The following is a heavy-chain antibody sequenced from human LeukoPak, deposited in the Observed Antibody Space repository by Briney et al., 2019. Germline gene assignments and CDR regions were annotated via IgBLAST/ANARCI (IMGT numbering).Heavy chain of an antibody. V-gene: IGHV4-59*12. CDR3: ARGAAAASPLDP. CDR1: GGSISSYY. CDR2: IYYSGST. J-gene: IGHJ5*02. D-gene: IGHD6-13*01. Sequence: SETLSLTCTVSGGSISSYYWSWIRQPPGKGLEWIGYIYYSGSTNYNPSLKSRVTISVDTSKNQFSLKLSSVTAADTAVYYCARGAAAASPLDPWGQGTLVTVSS.